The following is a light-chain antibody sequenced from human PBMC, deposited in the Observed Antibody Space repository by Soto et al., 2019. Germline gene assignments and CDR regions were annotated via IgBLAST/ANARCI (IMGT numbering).Light chain of an antibody. CDR1: SSDVGSYNL. Sequence: QSVLTQPASVSGSPGQSITISCTGTSSDVGSYNLVSWFQQHPGKAPKLFIYEVNRRPSGVSDRLSGSKSANTASLTISGLQAEDEADYYFFLYAGAGTFVFGTGTKVTLL. J-gene: IGLJ1*01. CDR3: FLYAGAGTFV. V-gene: IGLV2-23*02. CDR2: EVN.